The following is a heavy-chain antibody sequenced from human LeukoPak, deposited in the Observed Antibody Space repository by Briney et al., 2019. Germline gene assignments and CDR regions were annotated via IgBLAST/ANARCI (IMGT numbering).Heavy chain of an antibody. CDR1: GAPIGCIY. V-gene: IGHV4-4*07. CDR3: AREAVGYGSGSLDY. CDR2: AHSSGSR. J-gene: IGHJ4*02. D-gene: IGHD3-10*01. Sequence: SETLFLTCRASGAPIGCIYWSWIRQPAGKGLEWIGRAHSSGSRNYIPPIKSRVTMSVATSKAQLSLKLNTVTAADTAMYYCAREAVGYGSGSLDYWGQGILVTVSS.